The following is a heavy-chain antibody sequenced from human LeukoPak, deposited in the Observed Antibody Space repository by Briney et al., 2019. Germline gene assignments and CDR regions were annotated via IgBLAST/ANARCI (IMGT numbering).Heavy chain of an antibody. D-gene: IGHD3-22*01. CDR2: IRYDGSNK. Sequence: PGGSLRLSCGASGFTFSSYGMHWVRQAPGKGLEWVAFIRYDGSNKYYADSVKGRFTISRDNSKNTLYLQMNSLRAEDTAVYYCAKLWNYYDSSGYPAGYWGQGTLVTVSS. CDR3: AKLWNYYDSSGYPAGY. J-gene: IGHJ4*02. CDR1: GFTFSSYG. V-gene: IGHV3-30*02.